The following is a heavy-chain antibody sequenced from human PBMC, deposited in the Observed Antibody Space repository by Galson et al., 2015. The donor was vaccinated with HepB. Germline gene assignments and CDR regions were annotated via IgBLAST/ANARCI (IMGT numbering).Heavy chain of an antibody. CDR1: GGSISSGTYY. Sequence: LSLTCTVSGGSISSGTYYWSWIRQPPGKGLEWIGCISYSGSTSYNPSLKSRVTISGDTSKNQYSLNLSSVTAADTAVYYCARSRYGSGSANFPYYFDYWGQGTLVTVSS. CDR2: ISYSGST. CDR3: ARSRYGSGSANFPYYFDY. V-gene: IGHV4-31*03. J-gene: IGHJ4*02. D-gene: IGHD3-10*01.